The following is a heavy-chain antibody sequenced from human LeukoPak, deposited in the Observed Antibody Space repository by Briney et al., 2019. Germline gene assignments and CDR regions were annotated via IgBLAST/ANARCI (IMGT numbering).Heavy chain of an antibody. J-gene: IGHJ4*02. V-gene: IGHV4-30-2*01. CDR3: ARSRPHYPTVGANVFDY. CDR1: GGSISSGGYS. D-gene: IGHD1-26*01. Sequence: SQTLSLTCAVSGGSISSGGYSWSWIRQPPGKGLEWIGYIYHSGSTYYNPSLKSRVTISVDTSKNQFSLKLSSVTAADTAVYYCARSRPHYPTVGANVFDYWGQGTLVTVSS. CDR2: IYHSGST.